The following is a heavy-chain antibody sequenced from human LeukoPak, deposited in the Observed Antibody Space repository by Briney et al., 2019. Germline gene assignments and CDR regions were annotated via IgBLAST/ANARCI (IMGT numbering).Heavy chain of an antibody. CDR2: IYTSGST. CDR1: GGSISSSSYY. CDR3: ARLRSRVAKGGYYFDY. J-gene: IGHJ4*02. Sequence: PSETLSLTCTVSGGSISSSSYYWSWIRQPAGKGLEWIGRIYTSGSTNYNPSLRSRVTISVDTSKNQFSLKLSSVTAADTAVYYCARLRSRVAKGGYYFDYWGQGTLVTVSS. D-gene: IGHD5-12*01. V-gene: IGHV4-61*02.